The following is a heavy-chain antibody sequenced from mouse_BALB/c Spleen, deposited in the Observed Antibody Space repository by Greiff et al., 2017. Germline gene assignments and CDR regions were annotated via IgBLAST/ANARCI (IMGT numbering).Heavy chain of an antibody. Sequence: EVQLVESGGGLVKPGGSLKLSCAASGFTFSSYAMSWVRQTPEKRLEWVASISSGGSTYYPDSVKGRFTISRDNARNILYLQMSSLRSEDTAMYYCASGYDYGTLFDYWGQGTTLTVSS. CDR3: ASGYDYGTLFDY. J-gene: IGHJ2*01. CDR1: GFTFSSYA. D-gene: IGHD1-1*01. CDR2: ISSGGST. V-gene: IGHV5-6-5*01.